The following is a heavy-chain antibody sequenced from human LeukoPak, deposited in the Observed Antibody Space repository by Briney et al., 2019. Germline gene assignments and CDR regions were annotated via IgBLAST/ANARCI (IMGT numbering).Heavy chain of an antibody. CDR2: INNDGSST. CDR3: ARSGGSGFHY. V-gene: IGHV3-74*01. J-gene: IGHJ4*02. D-gene: IGHD3-10*01. Sequence: GGSLRLSCAASGFTFSSYWMHWVRQAPGKGLVWVSHINNDGSSTIYADSVKGRFTISRDNAKNTLYLQMNSLRAEDTAVYYCARSGGSGFHYWGQGTLVTVSP. CDR1: GFTFSSYW.